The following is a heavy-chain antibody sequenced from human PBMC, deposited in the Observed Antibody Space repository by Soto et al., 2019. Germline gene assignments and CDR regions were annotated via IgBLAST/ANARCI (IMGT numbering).Heavy chain of an antibody. CDR1: GGTFRSYA. J-gene: IGHJ4*02. CDR2: IIPILCQA. CDR3: ARESTGISAPKTTGPHYFDY. V-gene: IGHV1-69*10. Sequence: VNVSCMGSGGTFRSYAIRWVRPAPGQGVEWMGGIIPILCQATYAQKFQGRVTITADKSTSTASMELSSLRSEDTAVYYCARESTGISAPKTTGPHYFDYWGQGTLVTVSS. D-gene: IGHD6-13*01.